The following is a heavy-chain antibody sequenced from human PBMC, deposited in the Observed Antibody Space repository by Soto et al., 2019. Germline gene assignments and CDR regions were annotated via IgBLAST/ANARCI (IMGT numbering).Heavy chain of an antibody. J-gene: IGHJ6*02. CDR1: GFTVSSNY. V-gene: IGHV3-53*01. Sequence: GGSLRLSCAASGFTVSSNYMSWVRQAPGKGLEWVSVIYSGGSTYYADSVKGRFTISRDNSKNTLYLQMNSLRAEDTAVYYCARDRYYYGMDVWGQGTTVTVSS. CDR2: IYSGGST. CDR3: ARDRYYYGMDV.